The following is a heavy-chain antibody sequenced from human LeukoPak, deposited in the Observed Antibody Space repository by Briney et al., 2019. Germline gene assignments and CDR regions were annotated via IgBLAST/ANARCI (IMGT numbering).Heavy chain of an antibody. CDR3: ARHEYSGSYYGLSWFDP. J-gene: IGHJ5*02. CDR2: IYYRGST. D-gene: IGHD1-26*01. V-gene: IGHV4-39*01. CDR1: GGSISSSGYY. Sequence: PSETLSLTCTVPGGSISSSGYYWGWIRQPPGKGLGWIASIYYRGSTYYNPSLKSRVTISVDTSKNQLSLKLSSLTAADTAVYYCARHEYSGSYYGLSWFDPWGQGTLVTVSS.